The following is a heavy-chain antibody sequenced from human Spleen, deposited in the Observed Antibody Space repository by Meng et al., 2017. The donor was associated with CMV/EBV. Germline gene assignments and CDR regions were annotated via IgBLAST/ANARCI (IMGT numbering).Heavy chain of an antibody. Sequence: QVQRQQWGAGLLKPSETLSLTCAVYGGSFSGYYWSWIRQPPGKVLEWIGEINHSGSTNYNPSLKSRVTISVDTSKNQFSLKLSSVTAADTAVYYCARDAFDPWGQGTLVTVSS. CDR3: ARDAFDP. CDR1: GGSFSGYY. V-gene: IGHV4-34*01. J-gene: IGHJ5*02. CDR2: INHSGST.